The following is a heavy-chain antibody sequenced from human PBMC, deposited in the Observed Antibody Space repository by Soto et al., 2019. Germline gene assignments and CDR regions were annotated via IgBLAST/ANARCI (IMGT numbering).Heavy chain of an antibody. V-gene: IGHV5-51*01. CDR1: GYTFTSYW. J-gene: IGHJ5*02. CDR3: ERTDSNGWYDP. Sequence: GESLKISCQGSGYTFTSYWIAWVRQMPGKGLEWMAIVYPGDSDTRYSPSFQGHVTVSADKSISTAYLQWSSLKASDTAIYYCERTDSNGWYDPWGQGTLVTVSS. D-gene: IGHD6-19*01. CDR2: VYPGDSDT.